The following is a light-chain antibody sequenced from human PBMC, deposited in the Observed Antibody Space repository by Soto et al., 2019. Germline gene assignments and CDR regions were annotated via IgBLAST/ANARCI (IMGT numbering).Light chain of an antibody. CDR1: QSVGSS. CDR3: QQYNNWPPIT. J-gene: IGKJ5*01. Sequence: EIVMTQSPATLSMSPGERATLSCRASQSVGSSLAWYQQKPGQAPRLLISGVSTRATGVPARFSGSGSGTEFTLTISSLQSEDFAVYYCQQYNNWPPITFGQGTRLEIK. V-gene: IGKV3-15*01. CDR2: GVS.